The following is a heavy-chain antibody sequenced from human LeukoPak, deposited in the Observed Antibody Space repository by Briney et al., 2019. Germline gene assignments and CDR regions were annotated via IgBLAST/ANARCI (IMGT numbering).Heavy chain of an antibody. CDR3: ARESGDSSSYSLAEHFQH. V-gene: IGHV4-61*02. CDR2: IYTSGST. Sequence: SQTLSLTCTVSGDSISSGDYYWSWIRQPAGKGLEWIGRIYTSGSTNYNPSLKSRVTMSIDTSKNQFSLKLNSVTAADTAVYYCARESGDSSSYSLAEHFQHWGQGTLVTVSS. J-gene: IGHJ1*01. CDR1: GDSISSGDYY. D-gene: IGHD3-22*01.